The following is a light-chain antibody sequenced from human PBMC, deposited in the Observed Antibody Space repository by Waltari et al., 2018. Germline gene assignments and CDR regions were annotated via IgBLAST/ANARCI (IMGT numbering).Light chain of an antibody. CDR2: GGS. Sequence: EIVLTQSPGTLSLSPGERATLSCRATESVPANYLAWYQQKPGQAPRLLISGGSSRATGIPDRFSGRGSGTDFTLTIARLEHEDFAVYYCQQYGETPWTFGQGTKV. V-gene: IGKV3-20*01. J-gene: IGKJ1*01. CDR3: QQYGETPWT. CDR1: ESVPANY.